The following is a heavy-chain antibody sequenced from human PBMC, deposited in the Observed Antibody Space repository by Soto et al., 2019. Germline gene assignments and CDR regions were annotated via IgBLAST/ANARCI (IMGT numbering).Heavy chain of an antibody. D-gene: IGHD4-4*01. J-gene: IGHJ4*02. CDR2: VYYTGST. CDR1: GNSISGTSSF. CDR3: KRRVRSTGLLDY. V-gene: IGHV4-39*01. Sequence: QLQLRESGPGLVKPSETLSLTCTVSGNSISGTSSFWAWLRQPPGKNLEWIGSVYYTGSTYYNSSLKRRVSITLDTSKNQFSLSLNSVTAADTAVYYCKRRVRSTGLLDYWGQGALVTVSS.